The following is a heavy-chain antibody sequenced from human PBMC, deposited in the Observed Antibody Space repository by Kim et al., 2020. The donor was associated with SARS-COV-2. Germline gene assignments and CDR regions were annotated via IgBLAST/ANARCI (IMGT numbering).Heavy chain of an antibody. CDR2: IYSGGRT. Sequence: GGSLRLSCAASGFIVSSNHMSWVRQAPGKGLEWVSAIYSGGRTYDADSVKGRFTISRHNSENTLYPQMSSLRAEDTAVYYCAKCSGTNCWYFDLWGRGTLVTVSS. CDR1: GFIVSSNH. V-gene: IGHV3-53*04. J-gene: IGHJ2*01. D-gene: IGHD1-26*01. CDR3: AKCSGTNCWYFDL.